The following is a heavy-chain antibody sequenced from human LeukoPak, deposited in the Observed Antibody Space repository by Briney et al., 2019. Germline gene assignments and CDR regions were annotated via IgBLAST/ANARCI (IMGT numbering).Heavy chain of an antibody. CDR1: GFTFSSYA. J-gene: IGHJ3*02. CDR2: ISSNGGST. D-gene: IGHD1-1*01. V-gene: IGHV3-64*01. Sequence: PGGSLRLSCAASGFTFSSYAMHWVRQAPGKGLEYVSAISSNGGSTYYANSVKGRFTISRGNSKNTMYLQMGSLRAEDMAVYYCAREPPLERGFAFDIWGQGTMVTVSS. CDR3: AREPPLERGFAFDI.